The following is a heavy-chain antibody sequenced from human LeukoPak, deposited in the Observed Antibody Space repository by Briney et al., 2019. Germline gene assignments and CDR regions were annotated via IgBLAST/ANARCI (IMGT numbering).Heavy chain of an antibody. CDR2: IIPLFSTA. CDR3: ARVDRYHFYLDV. Sequence: SVKVSCKASGGTFNTYTITWVRQAPGQGLEWMGGIIPLFSTANFAQRFQGRVTLTTDESTSTAYMELSSLISEDTAIYYCARVDRYHFYLDVWGKGTTVTVSS. CDR1: GGTFNTYT. V-gene: IGHV1-69*05. J-gene: IGHJ6*03.